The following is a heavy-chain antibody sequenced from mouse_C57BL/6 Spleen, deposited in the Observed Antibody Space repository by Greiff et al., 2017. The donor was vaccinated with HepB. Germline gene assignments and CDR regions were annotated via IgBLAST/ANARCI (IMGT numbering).Heavy chain of an antibody. J-gene: IGHJ3*01. CDR1: GYTFTDYE. CDR3: TRYPPFAY. CDR2: IDPETGGT. V-gene: IGHV1-15*01. Sequence: VKLQESGAELVRPGASVTLSCKASGYTFTDYEMHWVKQTPVHGLEWIGAIDPETGGTAYNQKFKGKAILTADKSSSTAYMELRSLTSEDSAVYYCTRYPPFAYWGQGTLVTVSA.